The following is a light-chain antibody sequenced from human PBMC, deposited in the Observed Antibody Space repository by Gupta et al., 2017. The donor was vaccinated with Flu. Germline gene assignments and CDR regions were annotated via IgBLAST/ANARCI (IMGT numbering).Light chain of an antibody. CDR1: QSVNNNL. V-gene: IGKV3-20*01. Sequence: GTLSLSPGERATLSCMASQSVNNNLLTSYQHNPCQAPRLLIYGASSSVTGIPDRYSDSEPVTDFTLTIRILDPEDFTVYYCRQEGISVYTLSQATKMEIK. J-gene: IGKJ2*01. CDR2: GAS. CDR3: RQEGISVYT.